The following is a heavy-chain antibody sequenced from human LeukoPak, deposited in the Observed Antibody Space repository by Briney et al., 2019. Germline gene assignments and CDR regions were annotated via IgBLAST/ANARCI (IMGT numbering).Heavy chain of an antibody. CDR3: ARGSKDFWSGYYAGLHYYYLDV. V-gene: IGHV4-59*01. J-gene: IGHJ6*03. Sequence: SETLSLTCTVSGGSISTYYWSWIRQPPGNGLEWIGYIYYSGSTNYNPSLKSRVTISVDTSRNQFSLKLRSVTAADTAVYYCARGSKDFWSGYYAGLHYYYLDVWGKGTTVTVSS. CDR2: IYYSGST. D-gene: IGHD3-3*01. CDR1: GGSISTYY.